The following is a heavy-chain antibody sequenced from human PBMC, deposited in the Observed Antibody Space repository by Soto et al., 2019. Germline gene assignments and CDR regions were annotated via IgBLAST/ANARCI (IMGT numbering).Heavy chain of an antibody. J-gene: IGHJ4*02. CDR1: GGSISSYY. Sequence: SETLSLTCTVSGGSISSYYWSWIRQPPGKGLEWIGYIYYSGSTNYSPSLKSRVTISVDTSKTQFSLKLSSVTAADTAVYYCARDKAPGGFDYWGQGTLVTVSS. CDR2: IYYSGST. CDR3: ARDKAPGGFDY. V-gene: IGHV4-59*01. D-gene: IGHD3-10*01.